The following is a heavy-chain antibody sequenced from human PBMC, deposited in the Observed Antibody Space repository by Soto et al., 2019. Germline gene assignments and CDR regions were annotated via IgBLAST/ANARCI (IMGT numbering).Heavy chain of an antibody. D-gene: IGHD2-21*01. CDR1: GGTFSSYA. CDR3: ARGGRPSIYYYYGMDV. CDR2: IIPIFGTA. J-gene: IGHJ6*02. V-gene: IGHV1-69*06. Sequence: QVQLVQSGAEVKQPGASVKVSCKASGGTFSSYAISWVRQAPGQGREWMGGIIPIFGTANYAQKFQGRVTITADKSPSTAYMELSSLRSEDTAVYYCARGGRPSIYYYYGMDVWGQGTTVTVSS.